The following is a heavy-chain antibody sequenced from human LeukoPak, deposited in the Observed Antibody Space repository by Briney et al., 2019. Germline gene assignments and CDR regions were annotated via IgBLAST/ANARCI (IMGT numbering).Heavy chain of an antibody. J-gene: IGHJ4*02. D-gene: IGHD1-1*01. CDR3: ARDRGTTGTTVLDFDY. Sequence: GASVKVSCKASGYTFTDSYMHWVRQAPGQGLEWMGWINPNNGGTNHAQKFQDRVTMTRDTSISTAYMEVSILRSDDAAVYYCARDRGTTGTTVLDFDYWGPGTVVSVSS. CDR2: INPNNGGT. V-gene: IGHV1-2*02. CDR1: GYTFTDSY.